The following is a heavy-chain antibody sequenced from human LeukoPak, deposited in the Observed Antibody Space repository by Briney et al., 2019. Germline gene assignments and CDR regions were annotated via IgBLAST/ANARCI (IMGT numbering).Heavy chain of an antibody. CDR2: ISYDGSKK. Sequence: PGRSLRLSCAASGFTFSIYGMHWVRQAPGKGLEWVAVISYDGSKKYYADSVKGRFTISRDNFNNTLYLQMNSLRAEDTAVYYCANSHTSSWYYFAYWGQGTRVTVSS. V-gene: IGHV3-30*18. D-gene: IGHD6-13*01. CDR1: GFTFSIYG. CDR3: ANSHTSSWYYFAY. J-gene: IGHJ4*02.